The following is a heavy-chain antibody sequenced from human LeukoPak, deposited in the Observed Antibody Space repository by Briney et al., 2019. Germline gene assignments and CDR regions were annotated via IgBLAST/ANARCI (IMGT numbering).Heavy chain of an antibody. D-gene: IGHD3-22*01. CDR1: GGSISSASYY. CDR2: IYTSGST. Sequence: SQTLSLTCTVSGGSISSASYYWSWIRQPAGKGLEWIGRIYTSGSTNYNPSLKSRVTISADTSKNQFSLKLSSVTAADTAVYYCARDPTTDYYDSSGLFDYWGQGTLVTVSS. V-gene: IGHV4-61*02. CDR3: ARDPTTDYYDSSGLFDY. J-gene: IGHJ4*02.